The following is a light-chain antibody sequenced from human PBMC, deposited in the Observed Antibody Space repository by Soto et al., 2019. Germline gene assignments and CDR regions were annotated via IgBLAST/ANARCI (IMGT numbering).Light chain of an antibody. CDR3: GSYAGSNHWV. J-gene: IGLJ3*02. CDR1: SSDVGDYNY. CDR2: EVS. Sequence: QSALTQPPSASGSPGQSVTISCTGTSSDVGDYNYVSWYQQHPGKAPKLMIYEVSKRPSGVPDRFSGSKSGNTASLTVSGLQVEDEADYYGGSYAGSNHWVFGGGTKVTAL. V-gene: IGLV2-8*01.